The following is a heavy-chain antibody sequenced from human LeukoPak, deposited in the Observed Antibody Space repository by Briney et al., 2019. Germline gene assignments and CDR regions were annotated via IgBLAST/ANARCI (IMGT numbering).Heavy chain of an antibody. V-gene: IGHV1-69*13. D-gene: IGHD2-15*01. Sequence: SVKVSCKPSGGTFSSYGIILVRQAPGHGLKWIGVIIPIFYTANYAQKFQRRVTITADESTRTAYMELSSLRSEDTAVYYCARGAGLCRGGSCYDYYYGMDVWGKGTTVTVSS. CDR3: ARGAGLCRGGSCYDYYYGMDV. J-gene: IGHJ6*04. CDR1: GGTFSSYG. CDR2: IIPIFYTA.